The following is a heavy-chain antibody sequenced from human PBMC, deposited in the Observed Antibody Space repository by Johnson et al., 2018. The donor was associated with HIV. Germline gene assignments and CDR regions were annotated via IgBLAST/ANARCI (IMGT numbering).Heavy chain of an antibody. CDR3: ARVRAGRENAFDI. D-gene: IGHD1-26*01. J-gene: IGHJ3*02. Sequence: VQLVESGGGVVRPGGSLRLSCAGSGFIFDDYDMTWVRQAPGKGLEWVSGINWNGGRTGYADSVKGRFTISRDNSKNTLSLQMNSPRVDDTAIYYCARVRAGRENAFDIWGQGTMVTVSS. CDR2: INWNGGRT. V-gene: IGHV3-20*04. CDR1: GFIFDDYD.